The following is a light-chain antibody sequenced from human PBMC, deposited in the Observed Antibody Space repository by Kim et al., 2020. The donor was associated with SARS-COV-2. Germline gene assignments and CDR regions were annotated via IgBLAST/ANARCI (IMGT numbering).Light chain of an antibody. CDR3: CSRDSTAKDYV. V-gene: IGLV3-19*01. J-gene: IGLJ1*01. Sequence: LGQTVRITCQGDILRKSYASWYQQKPGQAPILVMSDENNRPSGIPDRFSGSSSGSTASLTITGAQAEDEADYYCCSRDSTAKDYVFGTGTKVTVL. CDR2: DEN. CDR1: ILRKSY.